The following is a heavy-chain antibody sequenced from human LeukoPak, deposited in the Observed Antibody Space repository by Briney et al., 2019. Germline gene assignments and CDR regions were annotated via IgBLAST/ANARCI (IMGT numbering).Heavy chain of an antibody. CDR1: GFTFSSYA. CDR3: AKDVWTRQQLPPGLDY. J-gene: IGHJ4*02. V-gene: IGHV3-23*01. D-gene: IGHD6-13*01. CDR2: ISGSGVNT. Sequence: GGSLRLSCAASGFTFSSYAMSWVRQAPGKGLEWVSSISGSGVNTYYAGSVKGRFTISRDNSKNTLYLQMNSLRADDTAVYYCAKDVWTRQQLPPGLDYWGQGTLVTVSS.